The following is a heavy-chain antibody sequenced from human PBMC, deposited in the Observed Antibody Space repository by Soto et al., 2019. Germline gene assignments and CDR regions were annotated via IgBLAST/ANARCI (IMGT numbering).Heavy chain of an antibody. J-gene: IGHJ4*02. CDR3: ARDEGNALVLAFDK. CDR1: GFTFSNYW. Sequence: GGSLRLSCAASGFTFSNYWMHWVRQSPTKGLGWVSSIKFDGSRTFYADSVKGRFTISRDNAKNTVYRQMSSLRAEDTGGYYCARDEGNALVLAFDKWGKGTLVTVSS. CDR2: IKFDGSRT. D-gene: IGHD3-10*01. V-gene: IGHV3-74*01.